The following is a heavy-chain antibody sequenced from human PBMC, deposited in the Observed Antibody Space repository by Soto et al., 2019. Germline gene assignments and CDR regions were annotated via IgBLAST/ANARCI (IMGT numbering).Heavy chain of an antibody. J-gene: IGHJ4*02. D-gene: IGHD4-17*01. CDR3: ARNDYGDYVGFDY. CDR1: GGTFSSYA. CDR2: IIPIFGTA. V-gene: IGHV1-69*01. Sequence: QVQLVQSGAEMKKPGSSVKVSCKASGGTFSSYAISWVRQAPGQGLEWMGGIIPIFGTANYAQKFQGRVTITADESTSTAYMELRSLRYEDTALYYCARNDYGDYVGFDYWGQVTLVTVSS.